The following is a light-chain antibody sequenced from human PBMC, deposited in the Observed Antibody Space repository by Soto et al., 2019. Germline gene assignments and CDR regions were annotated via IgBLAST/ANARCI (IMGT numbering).Light chain of an antibody. CDR1: QSVSSD. V-gene: IGKV3-20*01. CDR2: GAS. J-gene: IGKJ4*01. Sequence: IMLTQSPATLSLSQGERATLSCRASQSVSSDLAWYQQRPGQAPRLLIYGASSRATGIPDRFSGSGSGTDFTLTISILEPEDFALYYCQQYGNSPPLTFGGGTKVDIK. CDR3: QQYGNSPPLT.